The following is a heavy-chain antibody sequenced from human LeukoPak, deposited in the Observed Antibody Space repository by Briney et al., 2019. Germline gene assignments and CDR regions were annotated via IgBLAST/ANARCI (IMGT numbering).Heavy chain of an antibody. CDR2: ISYDGSNK. D-gene: IGHD3-22*01. CDR3: AKGSRTMIVVVPPNY. CDR1: GFTFSSYA. V-gene: IGHV3-30-3*01. Sequence: GGSLRLSCAASGFTFSSYAMHWVRQAPGKGLEWVAVISYDGSNKYYADSVKGRFTISRDNSKNTLYLQMNSLRAEDTAVYYCAKGSRTMIVVVPPNYWGQGTLVTVSS. J-gene: IGHJ4*02.